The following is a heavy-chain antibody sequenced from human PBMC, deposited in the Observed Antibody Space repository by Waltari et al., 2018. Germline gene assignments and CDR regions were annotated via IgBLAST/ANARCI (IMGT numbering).Heavy chain of an antibody. CDR1: GYSISSGYY. CDR2: IYHSGST. D-gene: IGHD6-13*01. V-gene: IGHV4-38-2*01. Sequence: QVQLQESGPGLVKPSETLSLTCAVSGYSISSGYYWGWIRQPPGKGLEWIGSIYHSGSTYYNPSLKRRVTISVDTSKNQCSLKLSSVTAADTAGYYCAGKAAAGTFDYWGQGTLVTVSS. CDR3: AGKAAAGTFDY. J-gene: IGHJ4*02.